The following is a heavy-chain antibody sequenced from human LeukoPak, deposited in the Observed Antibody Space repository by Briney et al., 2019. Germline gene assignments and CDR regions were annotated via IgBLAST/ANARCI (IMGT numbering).Heavy chain of an antibody. CDR2: ISWNSGSI. J-gene: IGHJ4*02. Sequence: GRSLRLSCAASGFTFDDYATHWVRQAPGKGLEWVSGISWNSGSIGYADSVKGRFTISRDNAKNSLYLQMNSLRAEDTALYYCAKGDPIAVAGMFDYWGQGTLVTVSS. V-gene: IGHV3-9*01. CDR1: GFTFDDYA. D-gene: IGHD6-19*01. CDR3: AKGDPIAVAGMFDY.